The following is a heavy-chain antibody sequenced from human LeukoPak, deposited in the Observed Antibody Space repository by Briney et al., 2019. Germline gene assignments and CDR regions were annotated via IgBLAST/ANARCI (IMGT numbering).Heavy chain of an antibody. CDR3: ARDRGSSGWSDY. J-gene: IGHJ4*02. V-gene: IGHV4-59*01. CDR2: IYYSGST. D-gene: IGHD6-19*01. Sequence: SETLSLTCTVSGGSIGSYYWSWIRQPPGKGLEWIGYIYYSGSTNYNPSLKSRVTISVDTSKNQFSLKLSSVTAADTAVYYCARDRGSSGWSDYWGQGALVTVSS. CDR1: GGSIGSYY.